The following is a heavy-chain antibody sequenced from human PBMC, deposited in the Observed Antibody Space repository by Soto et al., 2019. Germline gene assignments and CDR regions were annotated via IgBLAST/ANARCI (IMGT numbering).Heavy chain of an antibody. D-gene: IGHD6-13*01. J-gene: IGHJ5*02. V-gene: IGHV4-59*08. Sequence: SETLSLTCTVSGGSISSYYWSWIRQPPGKGLEWIGYIYYSGSTNYNPSLKSRVTISVDTSKNQFSLKLSSVTAADTAVYYCARLSPIAAAGIDPPEPTPNWFDPWGQGTLVTVSS. CDR2: IYYSGST. CDR3: ARLSPIAAAGIDPPEPTPNWFDP. CDR1: GGSISSYY.